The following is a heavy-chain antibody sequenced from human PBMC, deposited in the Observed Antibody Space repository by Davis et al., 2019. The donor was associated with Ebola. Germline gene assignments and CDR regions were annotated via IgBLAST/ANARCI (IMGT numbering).Heavy chain of an antibody. D-gene: IGHD5-12*01. CDR1: RVTFIGHY. Sequence: ASVKVSCKTSRVTFIGHYIHSVRQAPGQGLEWIGRTNPNSGDTIYAQKFQGRVTMTRDTSISTAYMELSRLRFDDTAVYYCARGSGYDGFDPWGQGTLVTVSS. J-gene: IGHJ5*02. CDR2: TNPNSGDT. V-gene: IGHV1-2*06. CDR3: ARGSGYDGFDP.